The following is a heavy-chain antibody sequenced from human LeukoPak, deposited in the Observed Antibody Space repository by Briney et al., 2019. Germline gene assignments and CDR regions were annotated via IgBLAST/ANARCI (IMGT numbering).Heavy chain of an antibody. Sequence: TSETLSLTCTVSGASISSGAYYWTWIRKHPGKDLEWIGYISYRGRAYYNPSLKGRVAISVDTSENRFSLKVTSLSAADTAVYFCARSGWTYYFDYWGQGTLVTVSS. J-gene: IGHJ4*02. V-gene: IGHV4-31*03. CDR3: ARSGWTYYFDY. CDR1: GASISSGAYY. CDR2: ISYRGRA. D-gene: IGHD3/OR15-3a*01.